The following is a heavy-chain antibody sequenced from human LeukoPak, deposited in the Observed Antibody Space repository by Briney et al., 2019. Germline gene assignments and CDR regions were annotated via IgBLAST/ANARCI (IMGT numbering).Heavy chain of an antibody. D-gene: IGHD7-27*01. J-gene: IGHJ4*02. Sequence: PGGSLRLSCAASGFTFSSYTMSWVRQAPGKGLEWVSTITTSDGNTYYADSVKGRFTVCRDNSKNTLFLQMNSVRAGDTAVYYCAKDGGLWVSAHWGDSWGRGTLVTVSS. CDR2: ITTSDGNT. CDR3: AKDGGLWVSAHWGDS. V-gene: IGHV3-23*01. CDR1: GFTFSSYT.